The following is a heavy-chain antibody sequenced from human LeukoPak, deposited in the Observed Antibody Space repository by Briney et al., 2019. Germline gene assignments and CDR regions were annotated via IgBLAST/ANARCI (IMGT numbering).Heavy chain of an antibody. CDR2: IYYSGST. CDR1: GGSISSGGYY. CDR3: ARTVVVVAATTYYYYGMDV. D-gene: IGHD2-15*01. V-gene: IGHV4-31*03. J-gene: IGHJ6*02. Sequence: PSQTLSLTCTVSGGSISSGGYYWSWIRQDPGKGLEWIGYIYYSGSTYYIPSLKSRVTISVDTSKNQFSLKLSSVTAADTAVYYCARTVVVVAATTYYYYGMDVWGQGTTVTVSS.